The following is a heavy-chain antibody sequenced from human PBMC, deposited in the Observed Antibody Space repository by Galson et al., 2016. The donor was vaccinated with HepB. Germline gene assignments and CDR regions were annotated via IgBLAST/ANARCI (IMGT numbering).Heavy chain of an antibody. CDR3: ARGARQVLRFREFPLEY. V-gene: IGHV4-34*01. D-gene: IGHD3-10*01. Sequence: ETLSLTCAVYGGSFSGYYWSWIRQPPGKGLEWIGEINHSGSTNYNPSLKSRVTISVDTSKNQFSLKLSSVTAADTAVYYCARGARQVLRFREFPLEYWGQGTLVTVSS. J-gene: IGHJ4*02. CDR1: GGSFSGYY. CDR2: INHSGST.